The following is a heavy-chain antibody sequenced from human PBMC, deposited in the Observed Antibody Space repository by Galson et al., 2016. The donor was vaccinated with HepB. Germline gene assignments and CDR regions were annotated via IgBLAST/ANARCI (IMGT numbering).Heavy chain of an antibody. Sequence: SLRLSCAASGFTFSSYGIHWVRQAPGKGLEWVAVIWYDGSNKYYTDSVKGRFTISRDNSKNTLYLQMNRLRAEDTAVYYCARDRYSTSRGPIHYWGRGTLVTVSS. D-gene: IGHD5-12*01. CDR1: GFTFSSYG. V-gene: IGHV3-33*01. CDR3: ARDRYSTSRGPIHY. J-gene: IGHJ4*02. CDR2: IWYDGSNK.